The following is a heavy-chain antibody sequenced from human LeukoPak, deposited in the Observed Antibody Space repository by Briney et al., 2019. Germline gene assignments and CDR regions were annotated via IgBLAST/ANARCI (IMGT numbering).Heavy chain of an antibody. J-gene: IGHJ4*02. V-gene: IGHV3-73*01. CDR1: GFTFSDSA. CDR3: TGRDDYGDY. CDR2: IRTKRNNYAT. Sequence: GESLRLSCAASGFTFSDSAMHWVRQASGKGLEWVGRIRTKRNNYATAYAASVRGRFTISRDDSKNTAFLQMSSLKTEDTAVYYCTGRDDYGDYWGQGIVVTVSS.